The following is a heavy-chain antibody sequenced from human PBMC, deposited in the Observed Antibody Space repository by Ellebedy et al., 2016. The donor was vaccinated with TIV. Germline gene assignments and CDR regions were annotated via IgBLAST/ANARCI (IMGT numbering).Heavy chain of an antibody. CDR1: GFTFTTYG. CDR3: AKDIRAFITVAGITPPDF. V-gene: IGHV3-30*18. J-gene: IGHJ4*02. Sequence: GESLKISXAASGFTFTTYGMHWVRQAPGNGLAWVAVISNDGSIKYYGDSVKGRFTISRDNSKDTLYLQMNSLRAEDTAVYYCAKDIRAFITVAGITPPDFWGQGTLVTVSA. D-gene: IGHD6-19*01. CDR2: ISNDGSIK.